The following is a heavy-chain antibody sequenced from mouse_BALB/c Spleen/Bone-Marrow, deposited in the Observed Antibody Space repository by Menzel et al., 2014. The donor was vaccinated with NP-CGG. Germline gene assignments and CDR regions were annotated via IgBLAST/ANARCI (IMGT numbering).Heavy chain of an antibody. J-gene: IGHJ2*01. CDR1: GYAFTNYL. CDR3: AREWTARAVDY. Sequence: VQVVESGAELVRPGTSVKVSCKASGYAFTNYLIEWVKQRPVQGLEWIGVINPGSGGANYNAKFKGKATLTADESSSTAYMQLSSLTSDDSAVYFCAREWTARAVDYWGQGTTLTVSS. D-gene: IGHD3-2*01. CDR2: INPGSGGA. V-gene: IGHV1-54*01.